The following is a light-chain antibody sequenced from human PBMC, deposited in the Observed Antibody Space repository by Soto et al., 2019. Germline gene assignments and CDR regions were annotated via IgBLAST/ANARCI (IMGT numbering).Light chain of an antibody. J-gene: IGLJ1*01. CDR3: CSYAGSSTNYV. V-gene: IGLV2-23*01. Sequence: QSALTQPASVSGSPGQSITISCTGSSSDVGSYNLVSWYQQHPGKAPKLMIYEASKRPSGVSNRFSGSKSDNTASLTISGLQAEDEADYYCCSYAGSSTNYVFGTGTKLTVL. CDR2: EAS. CDR1: SSDVGSYNL.